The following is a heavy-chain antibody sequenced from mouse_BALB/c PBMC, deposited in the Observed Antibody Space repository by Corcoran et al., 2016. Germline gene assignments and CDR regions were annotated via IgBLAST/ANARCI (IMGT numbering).Heavy chain of an antibody. J-gene: IGHJ3*01. CDR3: ASGSSYVAY. Sequence: EVQLQQSGAGLVKPGASVKLSCTASGFNIKDTYMHWVMQRPEQGLEWIGRIDPANGNTKYDPKFQGKATITADTSSNTAYLQLSSLTSEDTAVYYCASGSSYVAYWGQGTLVTVSA. CDR2: IDPANGNT. D-gene: IGHD1-1*01. CDR1: GFNIKDTY. V-gene: IGHV14-3*02.